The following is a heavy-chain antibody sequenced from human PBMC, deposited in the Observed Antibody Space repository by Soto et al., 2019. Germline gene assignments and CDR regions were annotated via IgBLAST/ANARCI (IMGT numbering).Heavy chain of an antibody. J-gene: IGHJ4*02. V-gene: IGHV4-38-2*02. D-gene: IGHD1-1*01. Sequence: PSETMSITCTVSGFAISRGYYWSWVRRPPGKGLEWIGSIYPSVSSYHNPSLATRLRLSIDTSKNQFTLNLTSVTAADTALYFCAREKVGTTFFDNWGQGIQVTVSS. CDR3: AREKVGTTFFDN. CDR1: GFAISRGYY. CDR2: IYPSVSS.